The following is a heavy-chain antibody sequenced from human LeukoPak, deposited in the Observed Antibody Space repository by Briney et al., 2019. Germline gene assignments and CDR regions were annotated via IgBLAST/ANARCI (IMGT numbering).Heavy chain of an antibody. D-gene: IGHD2-2*01. Sequence: SETLSLTCTVSGDSISSSNYYWGWIRQSPGKGLEWIGSIYSRGSTLYSPSLKSRVTISVDRSKNQFSLKLSSVTAADTAVYYCARAGCSSTSCQNWFDPWGQGTLVTVSS. J-gene: IGHJ5*02. CDR1: GDSISSSNYY. V-gene: IGHV4-39*07. CDR2: IYSRGST. CDR3: ARAGCSSTSCQNWFDP.